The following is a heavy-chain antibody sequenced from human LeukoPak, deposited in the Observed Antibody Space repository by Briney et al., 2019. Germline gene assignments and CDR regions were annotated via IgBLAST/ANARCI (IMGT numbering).Heavy chain of an antibody. CDR3: GRTPSRTGSAIDN. CDR2: INTDTGNP. Sequence: EASVKVSCKASGYTFTSYGISWVRQAPGQGLEWMGWINTDTGNPTYAQGFTGRFVFALDTSVTTAYLQISSLKAEDTAVYYCGRTPSRTGSAIDNWGQGTLVTVSS. J-gene: IGHJ4*02. D-gene: IGHD6-19*01. CDR1: GYTFTSYG. V-gene: IGHV7-4-1*02.